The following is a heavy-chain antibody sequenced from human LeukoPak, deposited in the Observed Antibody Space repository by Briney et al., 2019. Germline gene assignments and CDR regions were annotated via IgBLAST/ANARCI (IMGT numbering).Heavy chain of an antibody. CDR2: ISSSGSYI. D-gene: IGHD3-22*01. CDR3: ARDPVYSDISTYYSRESDY. Sequence: PGGSLRLSCEASGFTFSTYSLNWVRQGPGKGLEWVSSISSSGSYIYYADSVKGRFTISRDNAKNSLYLQMNSLRAEDTAVYYCARDPVYSDISTYYSRESDYWGQGTLVTVSS. V-gene: IGHV3-21*01. J-gene: IGHJ4*02. CDR1: GFTFSTYS.